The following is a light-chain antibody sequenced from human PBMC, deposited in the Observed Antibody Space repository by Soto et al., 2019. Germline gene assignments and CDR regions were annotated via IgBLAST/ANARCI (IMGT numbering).Light chain of an antibody. CDR3: CSYAGSYTLRV. CDR2: DVN. Sequence: QSALTQPRSVSGSPGQSVTISCTGTSSDVGGYNYVSWYQQHPGKAPKLMIYDVNKRPSGVPDRFSGSKSGNTASLTISGLQAEDEGDYYCCSYAGSYTLRVFGGGTKLTVL. J-gene: IGLJ3*02. V-gene: IGLV2-11*01. CDR1: SSDVGGYNY.